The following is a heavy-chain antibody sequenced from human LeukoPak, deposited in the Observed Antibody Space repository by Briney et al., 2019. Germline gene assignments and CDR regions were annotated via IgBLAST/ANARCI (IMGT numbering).Heavy chain of an antibody. CDR3: ARGWALIQPSDY. D-gene: IGHD3-16*01. Sequence: GGSLRLSCAASGFTFSSYSMNWVRQAPGKGLEWVSYISSGSSYIYYADSVKGRFTISRDNAKNSLYLQMNSLRAEDTAVYYCARGWALIQPSDYWGQGTLVTVSS. CDR2: ISSGSSYI. CDR1: GFTFSSYS. J-gene: IGHJ4*02. V-gene: IGHV3-21*01.